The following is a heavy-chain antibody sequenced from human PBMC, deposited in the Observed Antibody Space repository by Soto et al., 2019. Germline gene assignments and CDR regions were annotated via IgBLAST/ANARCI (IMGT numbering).Heavy chain of an antibody. Sequence: SETLSLTCSFSGDSVTSHYLTWIRQSPEKGLEWIGYMHYTGFSHYNPSLKGRFTISRDNSKNTLYLQMNDLRAEDTAVYYCAKDWPGTRTPGLDCWGLGTLVTVSS. V-gene: IGHV4-4*08. D-gene: IGHD1-1*01. CDR1: GDSVTSHY. CDR2: MHYTGFS. CDR3: AKDWPGTRTPGLDC. J-gene: IGHJ4*02.